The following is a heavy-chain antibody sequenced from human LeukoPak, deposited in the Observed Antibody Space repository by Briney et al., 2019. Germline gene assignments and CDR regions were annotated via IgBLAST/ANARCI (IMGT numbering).Heavy chain of an antibody. J-gene: IGHJ4*02. CDR2: ICLGGDIT. Sequence: GGTLRLSCAPSGFTSIDHAMNWVRQAPGKGLGWVSGICLGGDITYYADSVKGRFTISRDNSKNTLYLEMISLRAEDTAVYYCAKDDAGLRFGEWSQGTLVTVSS. D-gene: IGHD3-10*01. CDR3: AKDDAGLRFGE. V-gene: IGHV3-23*01. CDR1: GFTSIDHA.